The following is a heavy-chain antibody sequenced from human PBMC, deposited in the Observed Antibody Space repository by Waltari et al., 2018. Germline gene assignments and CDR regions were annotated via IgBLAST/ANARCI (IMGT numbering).Heavy chain of an antibody. CDR2: VRHDTSII. CDR3: ASHDSSGLEGYGMDV. J-gene: IGHJ6*02. Sequence: QVQLVESGGGVVQPGGSLRLSCAASGFSFSNSGMHWVRQAPGKGLDGGAYVRHDTSIIHYGDPVKGRFTISRDNSKNTLYLQMSSLRPEDTAVYFCASHDSSGLEGYGMDVWGQGTTVTVSS. V-gene: IGHV3-30*02. CDR1: GFSFSNSG. D-gene: IGHD3-22*01.